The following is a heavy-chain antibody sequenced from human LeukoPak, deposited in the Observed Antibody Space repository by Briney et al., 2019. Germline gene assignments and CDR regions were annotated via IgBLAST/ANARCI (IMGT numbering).Heavy chain of an antibody. J-gene: IGHJ4*02. Sequence: GGSLRLSCAASGFTFSDYYMSWIRQAPGKGLEWVSSITTSSVYIYYADSVKGRFTISRDNAKNSLYLQMNSLRAEDTAVYYCARDLIYYDSSGSDYWGQGTLVTVSS. V-gene: IGHV3-11*06. CDR3: ARDLIYYDSSGSDY. CDR1: GFTFSDYY. D-gene: IGHD3-22*01. CDR2: ITTSSVYI.